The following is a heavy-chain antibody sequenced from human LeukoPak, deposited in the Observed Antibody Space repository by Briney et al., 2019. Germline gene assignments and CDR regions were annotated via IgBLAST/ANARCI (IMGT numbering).Heavy chain of an antibody. J-gene: IGHJ4*02. CDR1: GFTFSSYW. D-gene: IGHD6-19*01. Sequence: PGGSLRLSCAASGFTFSSYWMSWVRQAPGKGLEWVANIKQDGSEKYYVDSVKGRFTISRDNAKNSLYLQMNSLRAEDTAVYYCARYGSGWYQSFDYWGQGTLVTVSS. CDR3: ARYGSGWYQSFDY. V-gene: IGHV3-7*01. CDR2: IKQDGSEK.